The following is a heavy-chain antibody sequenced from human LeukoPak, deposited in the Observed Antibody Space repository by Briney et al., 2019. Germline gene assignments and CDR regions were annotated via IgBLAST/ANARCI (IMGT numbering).Heavy chain of an antibody. Sequence: GSSLRLSCAASEFTFSNYPMHWVRQAPGKGLEWVAIISYDGSNKYYADSVKGRFTISRDNSKNTLFLQMKSLRAEDTAVYYCAKDLAYYFGAGSSLCMDVWGQGTTVIVSS. D-gene: IGHD3-10*01. CDR3: AKDLAYYFGAGSSLCMDV. V-gene: IGHV3-30-3*01. CDR2: ISYDGSNK. J-gene: IGHJ6*02. CDR1: EFTFSNYP.